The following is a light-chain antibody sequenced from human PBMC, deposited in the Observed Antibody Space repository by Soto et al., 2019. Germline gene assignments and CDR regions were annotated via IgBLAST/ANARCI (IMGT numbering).Light chain of an antibody. J-gene: IGKJ5*01. CDR2: DVS. CDR3: PQFNSYPIT. Sequence: AIQLTQSPSSLSASVGDRVTITCRASQDIRGALAWYQQKPGKAPKMLIYDVSTLESWVPLRFSGSSSGTDFTLTISSLQPVDFATYYCPQFNSYPITFGQGTRLEIK. CDR1: QDIRGA. V-gene: IGKV1-13*02.